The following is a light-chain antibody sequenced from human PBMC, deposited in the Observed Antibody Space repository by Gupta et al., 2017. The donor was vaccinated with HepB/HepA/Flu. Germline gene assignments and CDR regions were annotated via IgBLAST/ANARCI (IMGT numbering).Light chain of an antibody. CDR2: AAS. V-gene: IGKV1-39*01. CDR3: QQSYNTPWT. J-gene: IGKJ1*01. CDR1: RSIGNS. Sequence: DIQMTQFPSSLSASIGDRVTITCRASRSIGNSLNWYQQKPGTAPKLLIYAASTLQSGVPSRFSGSGSGTDFTLTISSLQPEDFATYHCQQSYNTPWTFGQGTKVGIK.